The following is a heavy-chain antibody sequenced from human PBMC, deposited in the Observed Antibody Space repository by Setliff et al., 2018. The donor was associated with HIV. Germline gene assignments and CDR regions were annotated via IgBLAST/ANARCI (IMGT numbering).Heavy chain of an antibody. Sequence: ASVKVSCKASGYTFTSYYMHWVRQAPGQGLEWMGIINPSSGSTTYAQKFQGRVTMTRDTSTNTDYMELSSLRSEDTAIYYCARDISDSDVWWLDPWGQGTLVTVLL. V-gene: IGHV1-46*01. D-gene: IGHD2-21*01. CDR2: INPSSGST. CDR1: GYTFTSYY. J-gene: IGHJ5*02. CDR3: ARDISDSDVWWLDP.